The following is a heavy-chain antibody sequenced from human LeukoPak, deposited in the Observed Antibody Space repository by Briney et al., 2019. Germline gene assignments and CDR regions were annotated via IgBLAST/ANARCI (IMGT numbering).Heavy chain of an antibody. CDR2: IYYSGST. J-gene: IGHJ4*02. Sequence: SETLSLTCTVSGDSVSSGNYYWSWIRQPPGKGPEWIGYIYYSGSTNYNPSLKSRVTISVDTSKNQFSLKLSSVTAADTAVYYCARSLGSVRDYFDYWGQGTLVTVSS. V-gene: IGHV4-61*01. D-gene: IGHD7-27*01. CDR3: ARSLGSVRDYFDY. CDR1: GDSVSSGNYY.